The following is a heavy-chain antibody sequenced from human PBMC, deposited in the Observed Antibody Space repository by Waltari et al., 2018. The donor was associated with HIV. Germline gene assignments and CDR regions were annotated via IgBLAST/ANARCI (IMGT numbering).Heavy chain of an antibody. CDR2: INTDGSA. CDR1: GFSVSGNY. V-gene: IGHV3-66*01. D-gene: IGHD3-3*01. CDR3: AKGGPGFWSGLRDDGLGV. Sequence: EVQLVESGGGSVQPGGSLTLSCAASGFSVSGNYMTWVRQAPGKGLEGVSVINTDGSASYADSVKGRFSISRDYSKNTVNLQMNRLGGEDSAIYYCAKGGPGFWSGLRDDGLGVWGQGTTVTVSS. J-gene: IGHJ6*02.